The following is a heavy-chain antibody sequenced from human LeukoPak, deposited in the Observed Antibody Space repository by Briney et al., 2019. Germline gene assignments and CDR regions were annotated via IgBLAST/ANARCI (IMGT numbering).Heavy chain of an antibody. CDR1: GYIFTDYH. V-gene: IGHV1-2*02. J-gene: IGHJ4*02. Sequence: GASVRVPCKPSGYIFTDYHLHWVRQAPGQGFEWMGWLNPKSGGTNYARTFQGRVTMTSDTSIRTAYMELSRLTGDDTAVYYCARVGQWPLDLPIFGYWGQGTRITVSS. CDR2: LNPKSGGT. CDR3: ARVGQWPLDLPIFGY. D-gene: IGHD3-3*01.